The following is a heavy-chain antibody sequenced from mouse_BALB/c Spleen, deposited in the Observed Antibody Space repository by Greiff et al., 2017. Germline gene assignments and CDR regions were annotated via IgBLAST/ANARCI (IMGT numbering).Heavy chain of an antibody. Sequence: EVQLQQSGPGLVKPSQSLSLTCTVTGYSITSYYAWNWIRQFPGNKLEWMGYISYSGSTSYNPSLKSRISITRDTSKNQFFLQLNSVTTEDTATYYCARSTTGVFYWGQGTLVTVSA. V-gene: IGHV3-2*02. CDR2: ISYSGST. J-gene: IGHJ3*01. D-gene: IGHD1-1*01. CDR1: GYSITSYYA. CDR3: ARSTTGVFY.